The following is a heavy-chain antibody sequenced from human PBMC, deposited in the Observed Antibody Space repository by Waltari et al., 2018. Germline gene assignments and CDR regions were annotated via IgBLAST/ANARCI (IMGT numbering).Heavy chain of an antibody. J-gene: IGHJ4*02. CDR3: ATSPGGGGF. CDR1: GFTVSTNY. D-gene: IGHD2-21*01. CDR2: IYSGGST. Sequence: EVQLVESGGGLVQPGESLRLSCAASGFTVSTNYMSWVSQGPGKGLAGVSGIYSGGSTQYADSLKGRFTITRDSSKNTLYLQMNSRRVEDTAVYYCATSPGGGGFWGQGTLVTVSS. V-gene: IGHV3-66*01.